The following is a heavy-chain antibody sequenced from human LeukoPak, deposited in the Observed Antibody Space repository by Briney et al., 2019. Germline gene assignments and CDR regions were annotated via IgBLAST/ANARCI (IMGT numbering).Heavy chain of an antibody. CDR3: ATSRDSSGYFFVNYFDN. CDR2: IVGSSTII. D-gene: IGHD3-22*01. V-gene: IGHV3-48*01. CDR1: GFSFSSYS. Sequence: GSLRLSCAASGFSFSSYSMSWVRQAPGKGLEWLSYIVGSSTIIYYADSVKGRFTISRDNAQNSLYLQMNGLRAEDTAIYYCATSRDSSGYFFVNYFDNWGQGTLVTVSP. J-gene: IGHJ4*02.